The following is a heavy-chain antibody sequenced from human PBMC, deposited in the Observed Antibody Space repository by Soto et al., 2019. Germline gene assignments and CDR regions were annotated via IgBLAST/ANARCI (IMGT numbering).Heavy chain of an antibody. CDR1: GYTFANYD. D-gene: IGHD3-3*01. CDR2: MSPATGMTKT. J-gene: IGHJ5*02. V-gene: IGHV1-8*01. Sequence: QVQLLQSGAEVRRPGASVWVSCKASGYTFANYDVSWVRQAAGQGLEWMGWMSPATGMTKTTYLPQFRDRVRISGDTSLAKAYLDVHTLTSDDTAVYYCSRGCTAAYDFGSNPPVDWLTTWVQGTLVVVSS. CDR3: SRGCTAAYDFGSNPPVDWLTT.